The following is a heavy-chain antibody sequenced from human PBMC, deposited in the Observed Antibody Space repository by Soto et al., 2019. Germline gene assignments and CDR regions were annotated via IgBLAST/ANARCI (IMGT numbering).Heavy chain of an antibody. D-gene: IGHD6-19*01. CDR3: ARDLAVAGPYGMDV. CDR2: INPNSGGT. CDR1: GYAFTSYL. J-gene: IGHJ6*02. Sequence: ASVKVSWKASGYAFTSYLVHWVRQAPGQGLEWMGWINPNSGGTNYAQKFQGWVTMTRDTSISTAYMELSRLRSDDTAVYYCARDLAVAGPYGMDVWGQGTTVTVSS. V-gene: IGHV1-2*04.